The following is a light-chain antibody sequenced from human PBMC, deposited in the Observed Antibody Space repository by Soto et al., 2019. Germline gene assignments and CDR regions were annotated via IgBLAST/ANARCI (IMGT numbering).Light chain of an antibody. CDR3: SSYASSSSPYVV. Sequence: QSALTQPASVSGSPGQSITISCTGTSSDVGGYNYVSWYQQHPGMAPKLMIYAVSNRPSGVSNRFSGSKSGNTAPLTISGLQAEDEAHYYCSSYASSSSPYVVFGGATKLTVL. J-gene: IGLJ2*01. V-gene: IGLV2-14*01. CDR2: AVS. CDR1: SSDVGGYNY.